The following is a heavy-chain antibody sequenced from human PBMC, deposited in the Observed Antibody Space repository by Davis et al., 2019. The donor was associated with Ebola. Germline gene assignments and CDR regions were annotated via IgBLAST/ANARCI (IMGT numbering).Heavy chain of an antibody. D-gene: IGHD6-19*01. J-gene: IGHJ6*04. V-gene: IGHV3-23*01. CDR1: GFIVSDKY. Sequence: GESLKISCAASGFIVSDKYMSWVRQAPGKGLEWVSAITSSGGSTYYGDSVKGRFTISRDNSKNTLYLQMNSLRVDDTAVYYCAKGGSGWPSDYSYGLGVWGKGTTVTVSS. CDR2: ITSSGGST. CDR3: AKGGSGWPSDYSYGLGV.